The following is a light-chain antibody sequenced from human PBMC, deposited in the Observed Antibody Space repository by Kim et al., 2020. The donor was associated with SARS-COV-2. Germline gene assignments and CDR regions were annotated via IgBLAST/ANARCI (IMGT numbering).Light chain of an antibody. CDR3: QTWGTGIRV. Sequence: SVKLTCTLSSGHSSYAIAWPQQQPEKGPRYLMKLNSDGSHSKGDGIPDRFSGSSSGAERYLTISSLQSEDEADYYCQTWGTGIRVFGGGTQLTVL. V-gene: IGLV4-69*01. CDR1: SGHSSYA. CDR2: LNSDGSH. J-gene: IGLJ3*02.